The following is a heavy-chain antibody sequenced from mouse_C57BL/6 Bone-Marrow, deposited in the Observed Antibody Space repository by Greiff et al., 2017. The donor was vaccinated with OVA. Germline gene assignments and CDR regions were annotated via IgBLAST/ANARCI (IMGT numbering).Heavy chain of an antibody. V-gene: IGHV5-4*03. J-gene: IGHJ3*01. CDR1: GFTFSSYA. CDR2: ISDGGSYT. Sequence: DVKLVESGGGLVKPGGSLKLSCAASGFTFSSYAMSWVRQTPEKRLEWVATISDGGSYTYYPDNVKGRFTISRDNAKNNLYLHMSHLKSEDTAMYYCARGLGWFAYWGQGTLVTVSA. CDR3: ARGLGWFAY.